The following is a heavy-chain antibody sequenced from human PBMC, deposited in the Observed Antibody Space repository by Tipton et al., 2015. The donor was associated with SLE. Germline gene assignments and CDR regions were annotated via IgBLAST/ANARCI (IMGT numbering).Heavy chain of an antibody. V-gene: IGHV3-7*01. Sequence: SLRLSCAASGFTVGSNYMSWVRQAPGKGLEWVANIKQDGSENHYVDSVKGRFTISRDNAKNSLYLQMNSLRVEDTAVYYCATEKGYYDFWSGVLDYWGQGTLVTVSS. CDR2: IKQDGSEN. CDR3: ATEKGYYDFWSGVLDY. J-gene: IGHJ4*02. CDR1: GFTVGSNY. D-gene: IGHD3-3*01.